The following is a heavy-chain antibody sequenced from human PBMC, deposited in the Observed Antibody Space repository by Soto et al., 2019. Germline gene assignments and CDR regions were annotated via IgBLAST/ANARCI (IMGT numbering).Heavy chain of an antibody. Sequence: PSATLCLTCTVSGGSISSYYWSWIRQPAGKGLEWIGRIYTSGSTNYNPSLKSRVTISVDTSKNQFSLKLSSVTAADTAVYYCASSSRRYYYDSSGSIYGDDWGQGTILTVS. J-gene: IGHJ4*02. CDR1: GGSISSYY. CDR3: ASSSRRYYYDSSGSIYGDD. D-gene: IGHD3-22*01. CDR2: IYTSGST. V-gene: IGHV4-4*07.